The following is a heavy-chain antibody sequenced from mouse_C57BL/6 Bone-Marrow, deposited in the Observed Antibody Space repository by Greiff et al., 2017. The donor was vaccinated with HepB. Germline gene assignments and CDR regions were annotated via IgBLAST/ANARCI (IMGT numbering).Heavy chain of an antibody. V-gene: IGHV2-5*01. D-gene: IGHD2-5*01. J-gene: IGHJ1*03. CDR1: GFSLTSYG. CDR2: IWRGGST. CDR3: AKKPYSNYWYFDV. Sequence: VMLVESGPGLVQPSQSLSITCTVSGFSLTSYGVHWVRQSPGKGLEWLGGIWRGGSTDYNAAFMSRLSITKDNSKSQVFFKRNSLQADDTAIYYCAKKPYSNYWYFDVWGTGTTVTVSS.